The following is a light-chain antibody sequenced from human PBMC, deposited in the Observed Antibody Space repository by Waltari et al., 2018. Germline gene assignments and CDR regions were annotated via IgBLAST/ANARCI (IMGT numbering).Light chain of an antibody. J-gene: IGLJ2*01. CDR2: DVS. CDR3: SSYTSSSVV. Sequence: QSALTQPASVSGSPGQSITIPCPGTSSDVGGYNYFSWYQQHPGKAPKLMIYDVSNRPSGVSYRFSGSKSGNTASLTISGLQAEDEADYYCSSYTSSSVVFGGGTKLTVL. V-gene: IGLV2-14*01. CDR1: SSDVGGYNY.